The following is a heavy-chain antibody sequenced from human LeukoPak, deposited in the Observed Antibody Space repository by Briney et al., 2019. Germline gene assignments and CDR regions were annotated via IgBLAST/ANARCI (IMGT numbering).Heavy chain of an antibody. CDR2: ITDNGGST. Sequence: GGSLRLSCAASGFTFSTYGMSWVRQAPGKGLEWVSAITDNGGSTYYADSVKGRFTISRDNSRNMLYLQMDSLRVEDTAVYYCAKRVDYSGPGGYFDYWGQGTLVTVSS. J-gene: IGHJ4*02. V-gene: IGHV3-23*01. D-gene: IGHD5-12*01. CDR3: AKRVDYSGPGGYFDY. CDR1: GFTFSTYG.